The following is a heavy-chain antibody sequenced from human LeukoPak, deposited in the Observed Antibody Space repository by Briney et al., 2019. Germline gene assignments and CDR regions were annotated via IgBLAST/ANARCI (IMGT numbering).Heavy chain of an antibody. V-gene: IGHV3-30*18. CDR3: AKDPASYSSSWWDGYFDN. D-gene: IGHD6-13*01. Sequence: GGSLRLSCAASGFTFSSYGMHWVRQAPGKGLEWVAVISYDGSNKYYADSVKGRFTISRDNSKNTLYLQMNSLRAEDTAVYYCAKDPASYSSSWWDGYFDNWGQGTLVTVSS. CDR1: GFTFSSYG. CDR2: ISYDGSNK. J-gene: IGHJ4*02.